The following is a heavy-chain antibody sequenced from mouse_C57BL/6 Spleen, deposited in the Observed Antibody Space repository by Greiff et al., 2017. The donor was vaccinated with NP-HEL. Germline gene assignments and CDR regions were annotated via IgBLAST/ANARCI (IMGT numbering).Heavy chain of an antibody. V-gene: IGHV1-69*01. CDR2: IDPSDSYT. J-gene: IGHJ1*03. Sequence: QVQLQQPGAELVMPGASVKLSCKASGYTFTSYWMHWVKQRPGQGLEWIGEIDPSDSYTNYNQKFKGKSTLTVDKSSSTAYMQLSSLTSEDSAVYYCARRGYGSSYGGWYFDVWGTGTTVTVSS. CDR1: GYTFTSYW. D-gene: IGHD1-1*01. CDR3: ARRGYGSSYGGWYFDV.